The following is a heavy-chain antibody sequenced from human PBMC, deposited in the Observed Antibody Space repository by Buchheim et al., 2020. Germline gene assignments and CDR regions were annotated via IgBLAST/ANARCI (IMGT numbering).Heavy chain of an antibody. CDR1: GFTFSSYA. V-gene: IGHV3-23*01. D-gene: IGHD5-18*01. CDR2: MSGSGGST. J-gene: IGHJ5*02. CDR3: ARGGYSYGYVEQFDP. Sequence: EVQLLESGGGLVQPGGSLRLSCAASGFTFSSYAMSWVRQAPGKGLEWGSAMSGSGGSTYYADSVKGRFTLSRDNSKNTLYLQMNSLRAEDTAVYYCARGGYSYGYVEQFDPWGQGTL.